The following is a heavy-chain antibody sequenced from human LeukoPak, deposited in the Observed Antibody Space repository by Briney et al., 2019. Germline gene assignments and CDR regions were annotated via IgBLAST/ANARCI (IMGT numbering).Heavy chain of an antibody. CDR2: IYYSGST. CDR3: ARGAPGYCSSTTCPLDY. Sequence: SETLSLTCTVSGGSISSYYWSWIRQPPGKGLEWIGYIYYSGSTNYNPSLKSRVTISVDTSKKQFSLKLSSVAGAARAVYYCARGAPGYCSSTTCPLDYWGQGTLVTVSS. V-gene: IGHV4-59*01. J-gene: IGHJ4*02. CDR1: GGSISSYY. D-gene: IGHD2-2*01.